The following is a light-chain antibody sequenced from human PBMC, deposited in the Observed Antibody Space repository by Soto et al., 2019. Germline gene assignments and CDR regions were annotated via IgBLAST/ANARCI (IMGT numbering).Light chain of an antibody. CDR2: GAS. Sequence: EMVLTQSPGTLSLSPGDTATRSCRASQSVSSNNLAWYHQKPGQTPRLLIYGASSRATGIPDRFSGSGSGTDFTLTISRLEPEDFAVYYCQQYDNSITFGQGTRLEIE. J-gene: IGKJ5*01. CDR1: QSVSSNN. CDR3: QQYDNSIT. V-gene: IGKV3-20*01.